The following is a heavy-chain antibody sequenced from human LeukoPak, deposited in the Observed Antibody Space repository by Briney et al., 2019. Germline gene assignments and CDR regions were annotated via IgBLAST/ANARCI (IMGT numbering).Heavy chain of an antibody. CDR2: IKEDGSET. V-gene: IGHV3-7*01. J-gene: IGHJ6*02. Sequence: GGSLRLSCAASGFTFSESWMSWVRQAPGQGPEWVAAIKEDGSETDYVDSVKGRFIISRDNAKNSLHLQMNSLTVEDTAVYFCATYVNWVAGDVWGQGTTVSVS. D-gene: IGHD1-1*01. CDR1: GFTFSESW. CDR3: ATYVNWVAGDV.